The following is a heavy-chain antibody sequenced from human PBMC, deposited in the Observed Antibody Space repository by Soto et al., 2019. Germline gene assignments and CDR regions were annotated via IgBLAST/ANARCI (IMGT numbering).Heavy chain of an antibody. V-gene: IGHV3-23*01. CDR2: ITNSGDDT. J-gene: IGHJ4*02. D-gene: IGHD3-10*01. CDR3: AKASGGSCPGSRVYDF. Sequence: EVQLLESGGGLVQPGGSLRLSCAASGFTFRSYAMTWVRQAPGEGLAWVSVITNSGDDTLHADSVKGRFTISRDNSKNSLSLQMNSLRAEDTAIYYCAKASGGSCPGSRVYDFWSQGTRLTVSS. CDR1: GFTFRSYA.